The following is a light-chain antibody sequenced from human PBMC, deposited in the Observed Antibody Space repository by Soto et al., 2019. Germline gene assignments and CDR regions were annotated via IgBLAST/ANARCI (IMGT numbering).Light chain of an antibody. CDR3: QQYGSSPNT. V-gene: IGKV3-20*01. CDR2: GAS. Sequence: EIVLTQSPGTLSLSPGERATLSSRASQSVSSSYLAWYQQKPGQAPRLLIYGASSRATGIPDRFSGSGSGTDFTLTISRLEPEDFAVYYCQQYGSSPNTFGQGTKVDIK. CDR1: QSVSSSY. J-gene: IGKJ1*01.